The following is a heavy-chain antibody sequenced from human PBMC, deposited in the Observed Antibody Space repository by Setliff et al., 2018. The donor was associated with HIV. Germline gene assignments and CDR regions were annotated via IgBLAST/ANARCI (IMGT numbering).Heavy chain of an antibody. CDR2: IYYSGST. CDR3: ARDRVVRGVITTYYYMDV. V-gene: IGHV4-59*11. CDR1: GGSISSHY. Sequence: SETLSLTCTVSGGSISSHYWSWIRQPPGKGLEWIGYIYYSGSTNYNPSLKSRVTISVDTSKNQFSLKLSSVTAADTAVYYCARDRVVRGVITTYYYMDVWGKGTAVTVSS. J-gene: IGHJ6*03. D-gene: IGHD3-10*01.